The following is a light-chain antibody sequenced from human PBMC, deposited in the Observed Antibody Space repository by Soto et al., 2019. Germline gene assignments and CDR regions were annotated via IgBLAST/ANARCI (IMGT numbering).Light chain of an antibody. Sequence: DIVMTQSPLSLSVTPGGPAPTSARFSKALFHTSGANYLDWYLQRPGQSPQLLIYLGSKRASGVSDRFSGSGSGTRFTLRISRVEAEDVGFYYCMQAQQIPRTFGQGTKVEIK. CDR1: KALFHTSGANY. V-gene: IGKV2-28*01. J-gene: IGKJ1*01. CDR3: MQAQQIPRT. CDR2: LGS.